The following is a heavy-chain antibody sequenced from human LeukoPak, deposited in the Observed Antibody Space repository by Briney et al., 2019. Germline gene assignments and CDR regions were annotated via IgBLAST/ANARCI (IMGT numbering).Heavy chain of an antibody. Sequence: RGSLRLSCAASGFTFSNAWMSWVRQAPGKGLEWVGRIKSKTDGGTTDYAAPVKGRFTISRDDSKNTLYLQMNSLKTEDTAVYYCTTDLEYYYGSGSYYIRFDYWGQGTLVTVSS. D-gene: IGHD3-10*01. CDR3: TTDLEYYYGSGSYYIRFDY. V-gene: IGHV3-15*01. J-gene: IGHJ4*02. CDR2: IKSKTDGGTT. CDR1: GFTFSNAW.